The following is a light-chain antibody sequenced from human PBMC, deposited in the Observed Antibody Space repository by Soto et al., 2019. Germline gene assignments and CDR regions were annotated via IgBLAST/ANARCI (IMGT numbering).Light chain of an antibody. Sequence: EIVLTQSPATLSLSPGERATLSCRASQSVSSSLAWYQQKPGQAPRLLIYDASNRATGIPARFSGSGSGTDFTLTISSLEPEDFAVYYCQQRSNWPLITFDQGTRLEIK. V-gene: IGKV3-11*01. J-gene: IGKJ5*01. CDR2: DAS. CDR3: QQRSNWPLIT. CDR1: QSVSSS.